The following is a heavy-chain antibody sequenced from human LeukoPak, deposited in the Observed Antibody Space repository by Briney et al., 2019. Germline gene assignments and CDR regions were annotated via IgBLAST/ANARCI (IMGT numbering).Heavy chain of an antibody. V-gene: IGHV3-48*01. CDR2: ISSSSSTI. Sequence: GGSLRLSCAASGFTFSSYSMNRVRQAPGKGLEWVSYISSSSSTIYYADSVKGRFTISRDNAKNSLYLQMNSLRAEDTAVYYCARESSPYYDFWSGYGAQDAFDIWGQGTMVTVSS. CDR1: GFTFSSYS. CDR3: ARESSPYYDFWSGYGAQDAFDI. J-gene: IGHJ3*02. D-gene: IGHD3-3*01.